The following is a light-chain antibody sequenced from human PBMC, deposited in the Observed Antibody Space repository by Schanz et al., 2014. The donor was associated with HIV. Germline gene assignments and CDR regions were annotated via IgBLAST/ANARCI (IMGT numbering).Light chain of an antibody. CDR1: QNIANY. J-gene: IGKJ2*01. CDR2: GAS. Sequence: DIQMTQSPSSLSASVGDRVTITCRTRQNIANYLNWYQQKPGKAPNLLIYGASSLQSGVPSRFSGGGSGTDFTLTITSLHPEDFATYYCQHSYNTPYTFGQGTKVEIK. V-gene: IGKV1-39*01. CDR3: QHSYNTPYT.